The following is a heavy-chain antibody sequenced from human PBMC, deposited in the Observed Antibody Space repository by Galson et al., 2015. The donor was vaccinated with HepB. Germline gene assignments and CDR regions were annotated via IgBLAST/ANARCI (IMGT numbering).Heavy chain of an antibody. V-gene: IGHV5-51*01. D-gene: IGHD3-3*02. CDR3: ARHGSVFHYYYYGVDV. CDR1: GYRFTSYW. Sequence: QSGAEVKNPGESLKISCQGSGYRFTSYWIAWVRQMPGRGLEWMGIIYPGDSDTKYSPSFEGHVTMSADRSTNTAYLQWSSLKASDTAMYYCARHGSVFHYYYYGVDVWGLGTTVTVSS. J-gene: IGHJ6*02. CDR2: IYPGDSDT.